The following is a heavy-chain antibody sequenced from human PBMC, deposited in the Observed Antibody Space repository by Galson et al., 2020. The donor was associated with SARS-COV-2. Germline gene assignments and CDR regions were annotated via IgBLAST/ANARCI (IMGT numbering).Heavy chain of an antibody. CDR3: ARADYYGSGSYLHVYYYYGMDV. J-gene: IGHJ6*02. CDR1: GGTFSSYA. CDR2: IIPIFGTA. Sequence: KISCKASGGTFSSYAISWVRQAPGQGLEWMGGIIPIFGTANYAQKFQGRVTITADKSTSTAYMELSSLRSEDTAVYYCARADYYGSGSYLHVYYYYGMDVWGQGTTVTVSS. D-gene: IGHD3-10*01. V-gene: IGHV1-69*06.